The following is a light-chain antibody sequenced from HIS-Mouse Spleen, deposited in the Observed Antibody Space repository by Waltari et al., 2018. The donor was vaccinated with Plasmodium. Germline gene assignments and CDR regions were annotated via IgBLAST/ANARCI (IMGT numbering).Light chain of an antibody. V-gene: IGKV4-1*01. CDR2: WAF. CDR1: QSVLYSSNNKNY. J-gene: IGKJ1*01. Sequence: DIVMTQSPDSLAVSLGERATINCKSSQSVLYSSNNKNYLAWYQQKPGQTPKLLSDWAFTRESGVPDRFIGSGSGTDFTLTISSLQAEDVAVYYCQQYYSTPWTFGQGTKVEIK. CDR3: QQYYSTPWT.